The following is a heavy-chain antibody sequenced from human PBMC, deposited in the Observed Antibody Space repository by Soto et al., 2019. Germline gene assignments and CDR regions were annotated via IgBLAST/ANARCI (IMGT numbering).Heavy chain of an antibody. Sequence: GGSLRLSCAASGFTFSSYGMHWVRQAPGKGLEWVAVIWYDGSNKYYADSVKGRFTISRDNSKNTLYLQMNSLRAGDTAVYYCARGPETGTTSYYYYGMDVWGQGTTVTVSS. D-gene: IGHD1-7*01. J-gene: IGHJ6*02. CDR1: GFTFSSYG. CDR2: IWYDGSNK. V-gene: IGHV3-33*01. CDR3: ARGPETGTTSYYYYGMDV.